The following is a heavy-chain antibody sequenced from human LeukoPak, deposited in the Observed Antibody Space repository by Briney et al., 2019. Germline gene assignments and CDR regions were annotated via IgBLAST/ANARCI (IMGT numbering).Heavy chain of an antibody. J-gene: IGHJ4*02. CDR2: ISGGGDGT. CDR1: GFTFSSYA. D-gene: IGHD6-6*01. V-gene: IGHV3-23*01. Sequence: GGSLRLSCAASGFTFSSYAVSWVRQAPGKGLEGVSAISGGGDGTYYVDSVKGRFTISRDNSKSTLYLQMNSLRADDTAVYHCAKEGRSSSRGGADYWGQGTLVTVSS. CDR3: AKEGRSSSRGGADY.